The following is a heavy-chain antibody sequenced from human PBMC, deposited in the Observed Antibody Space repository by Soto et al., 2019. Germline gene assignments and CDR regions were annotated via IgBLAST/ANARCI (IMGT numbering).Heavy chain of an antibody. D-gene: IGHD2-15*01. V-gene: IGHV3-9*01. Sequence: EVQLVESGGGLVQPGRSLRLSCAASGFTFDDYAMHWVRQAPGKGLEWVSGISGNSGSIGYADSVKGRFTISRDNAKNPLYLQMNSLRAEDTALYYCAKDIDCSGGSCYSTTHYYYYGMDVLGQGTTVNGFS. CDR3: AKDIDCSGGSCYSTTHYYYYGMDV. CDR2: ISGNSGSI. J-gene: IGHJ6*02. CDR1: GFTFDDYA.